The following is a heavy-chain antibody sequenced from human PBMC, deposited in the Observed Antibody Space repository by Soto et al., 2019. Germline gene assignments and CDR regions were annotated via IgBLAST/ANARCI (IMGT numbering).Heavy chain of an antibody. V-gene: IGHV3-23*01. J-gene: IGHJ4*02. CDR2: ISGSGGST. D-gene: IGHD6-6*01. Sequence: GGSLRLSCAASGFTFSSYAMSWVRQAPGKGLEWVSAISGSGGSTYYADSVKGRFTISRYNSKNTLYLQMNSLRAEDTAVYYCAVGIAARPFDYWGQGTLVTVSS. CDR3: AVGIAARPFDY. CDR1: GFTFSSYA.